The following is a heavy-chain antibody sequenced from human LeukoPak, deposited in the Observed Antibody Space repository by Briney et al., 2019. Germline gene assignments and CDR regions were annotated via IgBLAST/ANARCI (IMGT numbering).Heavy chain of an antibody. CDR3: ARDRNDILTGYTAFDI. CDR1: RFTFTNYS. V-gene: IGHV3-21*01. D-gene: IGHD3-9*01. Sequence: GGSLRLSCAASRFTFTNYSMNWVRQAPGKGLEWVSSISSLSNYIYYADSVKGRFTISRDNAKNSLYLQMNSLRAEDTAVYYCARDRNDILTGYTAFDIWGQGTMVTVSS. J-gene: IGHJ3*02. CDR2: ISSLSNYI.